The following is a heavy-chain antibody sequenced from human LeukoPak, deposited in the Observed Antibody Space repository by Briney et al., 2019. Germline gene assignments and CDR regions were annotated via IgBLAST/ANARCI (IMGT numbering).Heavy chain of an antibody. CDR3: ARGRDPY. V-gene: IGHV4-34*01. Sequence: SETLSLTCAVYGGSFFGYYWTWIRQPPGRGLEWIGEINHSGSTNYNPSLKSRVTISVDTSKSQFSLKLNSVTAADTAMYYCARGRDPYWGQGILVTVSS. CDR1: GGSFFGYY. J-gene: IGHJ4*02. CDR2: INHSGST. D-gene: IGHD5-24*01.